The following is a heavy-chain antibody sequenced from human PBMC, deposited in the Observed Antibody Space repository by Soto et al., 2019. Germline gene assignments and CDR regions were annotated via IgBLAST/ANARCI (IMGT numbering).Heavy chain of an antibody. CDR3: ARDDVDTAMPYGMDV. J-gene: IGHJ6*02. D-gene: IGHD5-18*01. CDR1: GGTISSYA. Sequence: SVKVSCKASGGTISSYAISWVRQAPGQGLEWMGGIIPIFGTANYAQKFQGRVTITADESTSTAYMELSSLRSEDTAVYYCARDDVDTAMPYGMDVWGQGTTVTV. CDR2: IIPIFGTA. V-gene: IGHV1-69*13.